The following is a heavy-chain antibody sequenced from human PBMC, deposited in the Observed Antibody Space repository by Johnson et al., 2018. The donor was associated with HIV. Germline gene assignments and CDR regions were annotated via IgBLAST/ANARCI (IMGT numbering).Heavy chain of an antibody. CDR1: GFTLRNYD. Sequence: VQLVESGGGLVQPGGSLRLSCVVSGFTLRNYDMHWVRQVTGEGLEWVSSIGTVSDTYYPGSVKGRFTISRENVKKSLYLQMKSLRAGDTAVYYCAKDQWSSSWTNDAFDIWGQGTMVTVSS. J-gene: IGHJ3*02. D-gene: IGHD6-13*01. CDR2: IGTVSDT. V-gene: IGHV3-13*01. CDR3: AKDQWSSSWTNDAFDI.